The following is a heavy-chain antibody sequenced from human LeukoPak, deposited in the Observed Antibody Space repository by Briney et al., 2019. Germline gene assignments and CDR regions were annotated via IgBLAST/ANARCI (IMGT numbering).Heavy chain of an antibody. D-gene: IGHD3-9*01. Sequence: GGSLRLSCAASGFTFSSYAMHWVRQAPGKGLEWVAVISYDGSNKYYADSVKGLFTISRDNSKNTLYLQMNSLRAEDTAVYYCARGRYDILTGYYLNWFDPWGQGTLVTVSS. CDR2: ISYDGSNK. CDR3: ARGRYDILTGYYLNWFDP. CDR1: GFTFSSYA. V-gene: IGHV3-30*04. J-gene: IGHJ5*02.